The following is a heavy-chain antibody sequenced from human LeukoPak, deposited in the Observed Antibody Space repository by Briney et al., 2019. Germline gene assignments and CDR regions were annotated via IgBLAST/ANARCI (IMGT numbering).Heavy chain of an antibody. CDR2: INPNSGGT. CDR3: ARVYEYYDFWSGSMYYFDY. Sequence: GASVKVSCKASGYTFTGYYMHWERQAPGQGLEWMGWINPNSGGTNYAQKFQGRVTMTRDTSISTAYMELSRLRSDDTAVYYCARVYEYYDFWSGSMYYFDYWGQGTLVTVSS. D-gene: IGHD3-3*01. J-gene: IGHJ4*02. V-gene: IGHV1-2*02. CDR1: GYTFTGYY.